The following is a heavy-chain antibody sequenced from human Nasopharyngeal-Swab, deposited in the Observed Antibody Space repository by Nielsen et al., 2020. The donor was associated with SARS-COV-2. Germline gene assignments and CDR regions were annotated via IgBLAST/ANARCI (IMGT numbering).Heavy chain of an antibody. CDR1: GFTFSSYG. Sequence: GESLKISCAASGFTFSSYGMHWVRQAPGRGLEWVSAISGADDSTKYADSVKGRFTISRDNSKNTLDLQMNSLRVEDTAMYYCAKDRDSGDDSGEYYHYYGMDVWGQGTSVTVS. J-gene: IGHJ6*02. CDR2: ISGADDST. V-gene: IGHV3-23*01. D-gene: IGHD5-12*01. CDR3: AKDRDSGDDSGEYYHYYGMDV.